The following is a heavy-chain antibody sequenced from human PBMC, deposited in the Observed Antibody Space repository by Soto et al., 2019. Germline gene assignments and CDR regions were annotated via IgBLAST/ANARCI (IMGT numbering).Heavy chain of an antibody. Sequence: QVQLHESGPGLVKPSQTLSLTCTVSGGSISNADYYWSWVSQPPGKGLEWIGYIYYSGSSFFNPSLKSRVTMSKDTSKNQFSLRLTSVTAADTAVYYCARAIVVTVGGMDVWGRGTTVTVSS. J-gene: IGHJ6*02. CDR2: IYYSGSS. D-gene: IGHD5-12*01. CDR1: GGSISNADYY. CDR3: ARAIVVTVGGMDV. V-gene: IGHV4-30-4*01.